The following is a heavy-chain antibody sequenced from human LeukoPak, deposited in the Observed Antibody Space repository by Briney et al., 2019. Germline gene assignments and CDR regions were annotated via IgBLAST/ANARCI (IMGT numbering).Heavy chain of an antibody. Sequence: GGSLRLSCAASGFSVRDYAMHWVRQAPGKGLEWVATLSGSGAGTYYSDSVQGRFTISRDNSKRTLFLQMNSLGAEDTAFYYCAKAELGVDTFFDYWGQGTLVTVSS. CDR2: LSGSGAGT. CDR3: AKAELGVDTFFDY. V-gene: IGHV3-23*01. CDR1: GFSVRDYA. D-gene: IGHD3-3*01. J-gene: IGHJ4*02.